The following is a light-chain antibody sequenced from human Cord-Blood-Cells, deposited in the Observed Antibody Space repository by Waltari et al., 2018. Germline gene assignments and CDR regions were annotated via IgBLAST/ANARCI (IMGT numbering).Light chain of an antibody. CDR1: QSISSY. CDR2: AAS. CDR3: QQSYSTPYT. J-gene: IGKJ2*01. Sequence: DIQMTQSPSSLSASVGNRVTLTCRASQSISSYLNWYQQKPGKAPKFLIYAASSLQSGVPSRFSGSGSGTDFTLTISSLQPEDFATYYCQQSYSTPYTVGQGTKLEIK. V-gene: IGKV1-39*01.